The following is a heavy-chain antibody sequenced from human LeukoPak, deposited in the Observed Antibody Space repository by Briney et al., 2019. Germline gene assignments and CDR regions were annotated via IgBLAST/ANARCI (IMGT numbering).Heavy chain of an antibody. CDR2: INHSGST. CDR1: GGSFSGYY. D-gene: IGHD5-12*01. Sequence: SETLSLTCAVYGGSFSGYYWSWIRQPPGKGLEWIGEINHSGSTNYNPSLKSGVTISVETSKKQFSQKLSSVTAADTAVYYCARGLGFLSNYGLRDVYNYRLFDYWGQGTLVTVSS. V-gene: IGHV4-34*01. CDR3: ARGLGFLSNYGLRDVYNYRLFDY. J-gene: IGHJ4*02.